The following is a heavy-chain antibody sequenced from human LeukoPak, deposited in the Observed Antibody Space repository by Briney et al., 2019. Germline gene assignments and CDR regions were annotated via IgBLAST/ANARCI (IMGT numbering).Heavy chain of an antibody. CDR3: TYLDYYDSSGYLY. V-gene: IGHV1-18*01. CDR2: ISAYNGNT. Sequence: GASVKVSCKASGYTFSTYGISWVRQAPGQGLEWMGWISAYNGNTNYAQKLQGRVTMTTDASTSTAYMELASLRSEDTAVYYCTYLDYYDSSGYLYWGQGTLVTVSS. D-gene: IGHD3-22*01. CDR1: GYTFSTYG. J-gene: IGHJ4*02.